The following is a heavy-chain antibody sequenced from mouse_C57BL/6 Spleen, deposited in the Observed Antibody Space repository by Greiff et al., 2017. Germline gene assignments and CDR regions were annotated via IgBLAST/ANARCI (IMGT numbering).Heavy chain of an antibody. V-gene: IGHV1-7*01. D-gene: IGHD1-1*02. Sequence: QVQLQQSGAELAKPGASVKLSCKASGYTFTSYWMHWVKQRPGQGLEWIGYINPSSGSTKSTQTFKDKATLSVDKSSSTANKQLCSLTCEDSADYYCTKARDYGAMDYWGQGTSVTVSS. CDR3: TKARDYGAMDY. J-gene: IGHJ4*01. CDR1: GYTFTSYW. CDR2: INPSSGST.